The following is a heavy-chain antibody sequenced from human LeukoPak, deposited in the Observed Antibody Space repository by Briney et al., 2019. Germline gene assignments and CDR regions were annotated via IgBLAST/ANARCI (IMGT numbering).Heavy chain of an antibody. CDR2: IKQDGSEK. CDR1: GFTFSSYG. J-gene: IGHJ4*02. Sequence: PGGSLRLSCAASGFTFSSYGMHWVRQAPGKGLEWVANIKQDGSEKYYVDSVKGRFTMSRDNAKNSLYLQMNSLRAEDTAVYYCARLGEKADFDYWGQGTLVTVSS. V-gene: IGHV3-7*01. CDR3: ARLGEKADFDY. D-gene: IGHD3-16*01.